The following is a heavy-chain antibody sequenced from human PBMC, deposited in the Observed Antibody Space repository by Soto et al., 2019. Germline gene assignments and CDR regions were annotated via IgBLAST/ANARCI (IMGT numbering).Heavy chain of an antibody. J-gene: IGHJ3*02. CDR3: ARGPGITIFGVVTTKLAFDI. CDR2: ISSSSSTI. CDR1: GFTFSSYS. V-gene: IGHV3-48*02. Sequence: GGSLRLSCAASGFTFSSYSMNWVRQAPGKGLEWVSYISSSSSTIYYADSVKGRFTISRDNAKNSLYLQMNSLRDEDTAVYYCARGPGITIFGVVTTKLAFDIWGQGTMVTVSS. D-gene: IGHD3-3*01.